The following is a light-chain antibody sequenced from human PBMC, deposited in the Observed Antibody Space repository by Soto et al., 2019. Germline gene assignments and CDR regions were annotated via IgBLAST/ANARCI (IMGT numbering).Light chain of an antibody. Sequence: QSALTQPPSVSGSPGQSVTISCTGTSSDVGSYNRVSWYQQPPGTAPKLMIYEVSNRPSGVPDRFSGSKSANTASLTISGIQAEDEADYDCSSYTSSSTVFGGGTKLTVL. CDR3: SSYTSSSTV. V-gene: IGLV2-18*02. CDR2: EVS. CDR1: SSDVGSYNR. J-gene: IGLJ2*01.